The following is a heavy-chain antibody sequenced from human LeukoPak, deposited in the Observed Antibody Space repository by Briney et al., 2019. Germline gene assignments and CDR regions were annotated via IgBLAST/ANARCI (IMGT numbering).Heavy chain of an antibody. V-gene: IGHV3-11*06. Sequence: GGSLRLSCVASGFTFGDYYMSWIRQAPGKGLEWVSHIGITGSRTNYADSVKGRFTISRDNAKRSVHLQMNSLRGDDTAVYYCVRDRRFADSEGFRFDPWGQGTLVIVSS. CDR1: GFTFGDYY. J-gene: IGHJ5*02. D-gene: IGHD3-10*01. CDR3: VRDRRFADSEGFRFDP. CDR2: IGITGSRT.